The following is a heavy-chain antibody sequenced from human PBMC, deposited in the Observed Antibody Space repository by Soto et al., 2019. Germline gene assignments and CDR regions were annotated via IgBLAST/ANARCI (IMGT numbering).Heavy chain of an antibody. J-gene: IGHJ4*02. D-gene: IGHD6-19*01. V-gene: IGHV3-48*02. CDR2: ISGSGGTI. CDR1: GFTLSSYS. CDR3: ARETGLRSSGWSYYCDF. Sequence: EVQLVESGGGMVQPGGSLRVSCAASGFTLSSYSMHWVRQAPGKGLEWVSYISGSGGTIYYADSVKGRFTISRDNAKNSLSVQMNSLRDEETAVYFCARETGLRSSGWSYYCDFWGQGTRVTVSS.